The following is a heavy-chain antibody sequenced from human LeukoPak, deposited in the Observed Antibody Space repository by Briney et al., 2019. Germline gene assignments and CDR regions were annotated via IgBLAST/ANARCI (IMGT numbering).Heavy chain of an antibody. CDR1: GGSISSHY. Sequence: PSETLSLTCTVSGGSISSHYWSWIRQPPGKGLEWIGYIYYSGSTNYNPSLKSRVTISVDTSKNQFSLKLSSVTAADTAVYYCAGDYSNYSNYYYYYYYMDVWGKGTTVTVSS. D-gene: IGHD4-11*01. CDR2: IYYSGST. V-gene: IGHV4-59*11. CDR3: AGDYSNYSNYYYYYYYMDV. J-gene: IGHJ6*03.